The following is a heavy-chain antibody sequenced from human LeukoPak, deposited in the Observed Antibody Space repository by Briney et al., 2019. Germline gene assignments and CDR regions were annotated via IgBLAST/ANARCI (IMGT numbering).Heavy chain of an antibody. CDR2: IYYTGSI. J-gene: IGHJ3*02. CDR1: GGSITSSF. V-gene: IGHV4-59*01. CDR3: ARRGGSPLGAFDI. Sequence: SETLSLTCTVSGGSITSSFWSWIRQPPGKGLEWIAYIYYTGSINYNPSLRSRVTISVDTSKNQFSLKLSSVTAADTAVYYCARRGGSPLGAFDIWGQGTMVTVSS. D-gene: IGHD1-26*01.